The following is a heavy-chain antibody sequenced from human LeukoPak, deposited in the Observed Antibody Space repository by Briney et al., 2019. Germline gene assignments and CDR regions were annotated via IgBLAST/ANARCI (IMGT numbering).Heavy chain of an antibody. CDR3: ARRYMATSAEDFEY. CDR1: GFNFWGTG. CDR2: IGGGGSDT. V-gene: IGHV3-23*01. D-gene: IGHD5-24*01. Sequence: PGGSLRLSCAVSGFNFWGTGMSWVRQAPGKGLEWVAAIGGGGSDTKYTDSVMGRFTLSRDLSKNTLYLQMNSLRAEDTAVYYCARRYMATSAEDFEYWGQGTLVIVSS. J-gene: IGHJ4*02.